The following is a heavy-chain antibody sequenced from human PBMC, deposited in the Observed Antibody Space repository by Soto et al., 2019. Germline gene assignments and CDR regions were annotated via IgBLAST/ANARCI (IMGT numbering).Heavy chain of an antibody. D-gene: IGHD2-2*01. CDR1: GGSISSGGYY. CDR3: ARFSLVVVPAPGFDP. Sequence: PSETRSFTCTVSGGSISSGGYYWSWTRQHPGKGLEWIGYIYYSGTTYYNPSLKSRVTISVDTSKNQFSLKVSSVSAADTALYYCARFSLVVVPAPGFDPWGRRTLVTVSS. J-gene: IGHJ5*02. CDR2: IYYSGTT. V-gene: IGHV4-31*03.